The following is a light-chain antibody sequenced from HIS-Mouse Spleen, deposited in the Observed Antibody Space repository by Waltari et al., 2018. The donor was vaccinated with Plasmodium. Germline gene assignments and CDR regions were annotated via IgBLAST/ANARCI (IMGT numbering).Light chain of an antibody. CDR3: QQYNNWSFT. CDR2: GAS. CDR1: QSVSRN. V-gene: IGKV3-15*01. Sequence: EIVMTQSPATLSVSPGARATLSCTASQSVSRNLAWYQQKPGQPPRLLIYGASTRATGIPARFSGSGSGTEFTLTISSLQSEDFAVYYCQQYNNWSFTFGPGTKVDIK. J-gene: IGKJ3*01.